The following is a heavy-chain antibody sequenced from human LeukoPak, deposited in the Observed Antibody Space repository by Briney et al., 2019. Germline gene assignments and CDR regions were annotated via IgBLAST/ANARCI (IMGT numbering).Heavy chain of an antibody. CDR2: IYYSGST. J-gene: IGHJ4*02. D-gene: IGHD2-2*01. CDR3: AGHRYCSSTSCLDY. CDR1: GDSISSSSYY. V-gene: IGHV4-39*01. Sequence: PSETLSLTCTVSGDSISSSSYYWGWIRQPPGKGLEWIGSIYYSGSTYYNPSLKSRVTISVDTSKNQFSLKLSSVTAADTAVYYCAGHRYCSSTSCLDYWGQGTLVTVSS.